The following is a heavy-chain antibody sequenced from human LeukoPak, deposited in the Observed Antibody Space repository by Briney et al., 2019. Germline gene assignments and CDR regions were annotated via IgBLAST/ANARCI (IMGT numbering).Heavy chain of an antibody. J-gene: IGHJ6*02. Sequence: PGGSLRLSCAASGLTFSSYAMSWVRQAPGKGLEWVSAISGSGGSTYYADSVKGRFTISRDNSKNTLYLQMNSLRAEDTAVYYCAKDTQCQLLRVSDYYHGMDVWGQGTTVTVPS. CDR1: GLTFSSYA. CDR3: AKDTQCQLLRVSDYYHGMDV. V-gene: IGHV3-23*01. D-gene: IGHD2-2*01. CDR2: ISGSGGST.